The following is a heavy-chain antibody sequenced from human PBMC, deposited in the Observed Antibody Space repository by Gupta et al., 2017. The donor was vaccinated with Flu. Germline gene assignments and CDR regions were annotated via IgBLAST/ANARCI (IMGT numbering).Heavy chain of an antibody. CDR3: AKESWNGYCSGGSCSYYFDY. D-gene: IGHD2-15*01. CDR1: GFTFSSYA. CDR2: ISGSGGST. Sequence: EVQLLESGGGLVQPGGSLRLSCAASGFTFSSYALSWVRQAPGKGLELVSAISGSGGSTYYADSVKGRFTISRDNSKNTLYLQMNSLRAEDTAVYYCAKESWNGYCSGGSCSYYFDYWGQGTLVTVSS. V-gene: IGHV3-23*01. J-gene: IGHJ4*02.